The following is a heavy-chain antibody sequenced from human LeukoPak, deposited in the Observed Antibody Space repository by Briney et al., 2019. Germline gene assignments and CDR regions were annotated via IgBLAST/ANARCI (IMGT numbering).Heavy chain of an antibody. CDR2: ISGSGDIT. D-gene: IGHD2-21*01. J-gene: IGHJ4*02. V-gene: IGHV3-23*01. CDR1: GFTFSSSY. Sequence: QPGGSLRLSCAASGFTFSSSYMGWVRQYPGKGLEWVSEISGSGDITYYPDSVKGRFTISRDNSKGTLYMQMNSLRAEDTAVYYCARDGGDYFDYWGQGTLVTVSS. CDR3: ARDGGDYFDY.